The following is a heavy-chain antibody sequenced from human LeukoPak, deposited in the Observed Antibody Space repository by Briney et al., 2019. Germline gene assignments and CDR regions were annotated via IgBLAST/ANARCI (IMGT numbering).Heavy chain of an antibody. CDR1: GFTFSSYS. D-gene: IGHD6-13*01. CDR2: ISSSSSYI. J-gene: IGHJ6*03. V-gene: IGHV3-21*01. CDR3: ARDRQQYRSYYYYYMDV. Sequence: PGGSLRLSCAASGFTFSSYSMNWVRQAPGKGLEWVSSISSSSSYIYYADSVKGRFTISRDNAKNSLYLQMNSLRAEDTAVYYCARDRQQYRSYYYYYMDVWGKGTTVTVSS.